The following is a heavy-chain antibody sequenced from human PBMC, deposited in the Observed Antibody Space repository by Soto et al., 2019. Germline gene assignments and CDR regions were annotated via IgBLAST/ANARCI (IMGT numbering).Heavy chain of an antibody. CDR1: GYTFTSYG. Sequence: QVQLVQSGAEVKKPGASVKVSCKASGYTFTSYGISWVRQAPGQGLEWMGWISAYNGNTNYAQKLQGRITMTTDTSPSTASMEMRSLRSADTAVYYWARNGRGMSWFDPWGQGTLVTFSS. D-gene: IGHD1-1*01. CDR2: ISAYNGNT. J-gene: IGHJ5*02. V-gene: IGHV1-18*01. CDR3: ARNGRGMSWFDP.